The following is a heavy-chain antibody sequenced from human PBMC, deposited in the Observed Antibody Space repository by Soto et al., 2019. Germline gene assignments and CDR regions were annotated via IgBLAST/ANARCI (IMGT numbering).Heavy chain of an antibody. V-gene: IGHV2-5*02. CDR1: GFSLSTSGVG. Sequence: QITLKESGPTLVKPTQTLTLTCTFSGFSLSTSGVGVGWIRQPPGKALEWLALIYWDDDKRSSPSLRSRLTISKENSKNQVVLTMTNMDPVDTATYYCIQSRCGGDCLQSYASHYYYGMDVWGQGTTVTVSS. J-gene: IGHJ6*02. D-gene: IGHD2-21*02. CDR2: IYWDDDK. CDR3: IQSRCGGDCLQSYASHYYYGMDV.